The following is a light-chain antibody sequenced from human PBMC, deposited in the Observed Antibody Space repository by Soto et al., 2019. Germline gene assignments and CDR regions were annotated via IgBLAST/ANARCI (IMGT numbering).Light chain of an antibody. CDR3: SSYTSSSTYV. J-gene: IGLJ1*01. Sequence: QSALTQPASVSGSPGQSITISCTGTSSDVGGYNYVSWYQQHPGKAPKLMIYEVSNRPSGVSNRFSGSKSGNTASLTISGLQAEDEADYYCSSYTSSSTYVFGTWTKVTFL. CDR2: EVS. CDR1: SSDVGGYNY. V-gene: IGLV2-14*01.